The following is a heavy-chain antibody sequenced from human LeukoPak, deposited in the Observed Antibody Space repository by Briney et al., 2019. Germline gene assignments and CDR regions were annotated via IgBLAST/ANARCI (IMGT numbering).Heavy chain of an antibody. Sequence: GGSLRRSCAASGFTFSSYAMSCVRQAPGKGLDWVSAISCSGASTYYADSVKGRFTISRDNSKNTLYLQMNSLRAEDKAVYSCAKGSGSSPTRPFDYWGQGTLVTVSS. CDR2: ISCSGAST. J-gene: IGHJ4*02. D-gene: IGHD1-26*01. CDR3: AKGSGSSPTRPFDY. V-gene: IGHV3-23*01. CDR1: GFTFSSYA.